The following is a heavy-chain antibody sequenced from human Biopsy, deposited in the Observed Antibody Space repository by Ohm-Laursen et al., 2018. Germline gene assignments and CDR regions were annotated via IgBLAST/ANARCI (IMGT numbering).Heavy chain of an antibody. CDR3: TRKPNSLYYFDH. CDR2: NHHSGPT. J-gene: IGHJ4*02. CDR1: GDSISSDYY. D-gene: IGHD1-14*01. Sequence: TLSLTCPVSGDSISSDYYWSWLRQVPEEGLEWIAYNHHSGPTYNYYNPSLKSLVAISVKVSKYQFSTKVSSVTAADTVVYFCTRKPNSLYYFDHWGQGTLVTVSS. V-gene: IGHV4-31*01.